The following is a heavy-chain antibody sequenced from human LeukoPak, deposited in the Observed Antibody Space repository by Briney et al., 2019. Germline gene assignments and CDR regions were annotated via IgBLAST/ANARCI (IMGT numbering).Heavy chain of an antibody. CDR1: GFTFSSYS. CDR3: ARGSILGFVVVPAGY. CDR2: ISSSSSYI. Sequence: PGGSLRLSCAASGFTFSSYSMIWVRQAPGKGLEWVSSISSSSSYIYYADSVKGRFTISRDNAKNSLYLQMNSLRAEDTAVYYCARGSILGFVVVPAGYWGQGTLVTVSS. D-gene: IGHD2-2*01. J-gene: IGHJ4*02. V-gene: IGHV3-21*01.